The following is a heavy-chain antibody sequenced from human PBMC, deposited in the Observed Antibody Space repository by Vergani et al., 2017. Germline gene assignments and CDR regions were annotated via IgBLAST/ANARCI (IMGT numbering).Heavy chain of an antibody. V-gene: IGHV3-23*01. J-gene: IGHJ1*01. Sequence: EVQLLESGGGLVQPGGSLRLSCAASGFTFSSYAMSWVRQAPGKGLEWVSAISGSGGSTYYADAVKGRFTISRDNSKTTLYLQMNSLRAEDTAVYYCANSEYSSGWYSAEYFQHWGQGTLVTVSS. CDR1: GFTFSSYA. D-gene: IGHD6-19*01. CDR2: ISGSGGST. CDR3: ANSEYSSGWYSAEYFQH.